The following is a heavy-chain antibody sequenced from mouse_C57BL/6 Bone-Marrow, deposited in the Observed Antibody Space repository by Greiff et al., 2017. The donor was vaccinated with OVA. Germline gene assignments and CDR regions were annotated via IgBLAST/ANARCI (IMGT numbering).Heavy chain of an antibody. J-gene: IGHJ3*01. V-gene: IGHV14-4*01. CDR2: IDPENGDT. CDR1: GFNIKDDY. Sequence: VTLKESGAELVRPGASVKLSCTASGFNIKDDYMHWVKQRPEQGLEWIGWIDPENGDTEYASKFQGKATITADTSSNTAYLQLSSLTSEDTAVYYCTSYSNSFAYWGQGTLVTVSA. D-gene: IGHD2-5*01. CDR3: TSYSNSFAY.